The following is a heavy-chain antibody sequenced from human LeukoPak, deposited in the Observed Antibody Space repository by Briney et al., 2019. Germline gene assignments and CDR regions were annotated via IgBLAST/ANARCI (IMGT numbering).Heavy chain of an antibody. Sequence: SQTLSLTCVVSGGSIRSGNYYWSWIRQPPGKGLEWIGYIYHSGSTYYNPSLKSRVTISVDRSKNQFSLKLSSVTAADTAVYYCARGITIFGVVIMGDAFDIWGQGTMVTVSS. CDR1: GGSIRSGNYY. V-gene: IGHV4-30-2*01. CDR3: ARGITIFGVVIMGDAFDI. CDR2: IYHSGST. D-gene: IGHD3-3*01. J-gene: IGHJ3*02.